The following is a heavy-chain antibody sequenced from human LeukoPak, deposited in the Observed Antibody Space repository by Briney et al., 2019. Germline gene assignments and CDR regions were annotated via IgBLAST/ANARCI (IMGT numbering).Heavy chain of an antibody. D-gene: IGHD5-24*01. Sequence: SETLSLTCAVSGGSISGYYWSWIRQPPGKGLEWIGYIYYSGTTNYNPSLKSRVTISVDTSKNQFSLKLSSVTTADTAVYYCARVGDGYNYYFDYWGQGTLVTVSS. CDR1: GGSISGYY. CDR3: ARVGDGYNYYFDY. J-gene: IGHJ4*02. V-gene: IGHV4-59*01. CDR2: IYYSGTT.